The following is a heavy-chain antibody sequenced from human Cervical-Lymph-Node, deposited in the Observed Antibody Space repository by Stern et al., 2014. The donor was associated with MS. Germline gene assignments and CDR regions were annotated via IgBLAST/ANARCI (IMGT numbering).Heavy chain of an antibody. CDR1: GFTFSTHG. CDR2: ISYDGTNK. CDR3: AKSAVALMVFAPDS. J-gene: IGHJ4*02. D-gene: IGHD2-8*01. Sequence: VQLLESGGGVIQPGRSLTLSCAASGFTFSTHGMHWVRQAPGKGLEWVALISYDGTNKYYPDSVKGRFTISRDNSKSTLYLQMNSLRPEDTALYYCAKSAVALMVFAPDSWGQGTLVTVSS. V-gene: IGHV3-30*18.